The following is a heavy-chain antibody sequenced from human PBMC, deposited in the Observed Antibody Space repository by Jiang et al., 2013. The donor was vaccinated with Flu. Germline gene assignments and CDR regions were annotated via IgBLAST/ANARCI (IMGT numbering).Heavy chain of an antibody. D-gene: IGHD6-6*01. Sequence: GAEVKKPGESLKISCQGSGYIFRNHWIAWVRQMPGKGLEWMGVIYSGDSETRYSPSFQGQVIISADKSISTAFLQWNSLKASDTATYYCARHSGSSSSDPSDYWGQGTLVTVS. J-gene: IGHJ4*02. CDR1: GYIFRNHW. CDR3: ARHSGSSSSDPSDY. V-gene: IGHV5-51*01. CDR2: IYSGDSET.